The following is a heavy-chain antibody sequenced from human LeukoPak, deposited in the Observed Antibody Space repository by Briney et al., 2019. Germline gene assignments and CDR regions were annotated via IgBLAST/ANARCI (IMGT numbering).Heavy chain of an antibody. CDR3: ARDRQAVPAAHNWFDP. V-gene: IGHV1-69*04. CDR2: IIPILGIA. CDR1: EGTFSSYT. Sequence: SVKVSCKASEGTFSSYTISWVRQAPGQGLEWMGRIIPILGIANYAQKFQGRVTITADKSTSTAYMELSSLRSEDTAVYYCARDRQAVPAAHNWFDPWGQGTLVTVSS. J-gene: IGHJ5*02. D-gene: IGHD2-2*01.